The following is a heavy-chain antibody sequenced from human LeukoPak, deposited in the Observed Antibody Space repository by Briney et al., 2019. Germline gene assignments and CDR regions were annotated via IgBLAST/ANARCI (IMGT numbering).Heavy chain of an antibody. CDR1: GGSISSGDYY. V-gene: IGHV4-61*08. CDR3: ARHGNYYDSSGSDDAFDI. J-gene: IGHJ3*02. CDR2: IYYSGST. Sequence: SQTLSLTCTVSGGSISSGDYYWSWIRQPPGKGLEWIGYIYYSGSTNYNPSLKSRVTISVDTSKNQFSLKLSSVTAADTAVYYCARHGNYYDSSGSDDAFDIWGQGTMVTVSS. D-gene: IGHD3-22*01.